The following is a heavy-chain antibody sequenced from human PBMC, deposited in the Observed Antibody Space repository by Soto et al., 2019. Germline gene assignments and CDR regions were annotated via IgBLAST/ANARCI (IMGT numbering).Heavy chain of an antibody. CDR1: GYIFTNYN. D-gene: IGHD3-22*01. CDR3: ARGYYDSSAYSYFDY. CDR2: INPSGGST. V-gene: IGHV1-46*01. Sequence: ASVKVSCKASGYIFTNYNMHWVRQAPGQGLEWMGIINPSGGSTTHLQKFQGRVTMTRDTSTSTVYMELSSLRSEDTAVYYCARGYYDSSAYSYFDYWRQRTLVTVSS. J-gene: IGHJ4*02.